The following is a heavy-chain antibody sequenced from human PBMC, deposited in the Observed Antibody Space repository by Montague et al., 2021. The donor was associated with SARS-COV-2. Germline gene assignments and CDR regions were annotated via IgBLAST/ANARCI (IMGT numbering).Heavy chain of an antibody. J-gene: IGHJ4*02. CDR3: ARGSAHYYSPCESWGRGTLAVETTTDPVALTVTYVCAADTALYCCARGSGHCECHCDY. Sequence: SETLSLTCSVYGGSISSYYWSWIRQPAGKALEWIGGIYPNEDTTXDPSLKSRVTMSVDTSKNQFSLKMPSVSAADTAVYYCARGSAHYYSPCESWGRGTLAVETTTDPVALTVTYVCAADTALYCCARGSGHCECHCDYWGQGTLVTVSS. CDR1: GGSISSYY. D-gene: IGHD4-17*01. CDR2: IYPNEDT. V-gene: IGHV4-4*07.